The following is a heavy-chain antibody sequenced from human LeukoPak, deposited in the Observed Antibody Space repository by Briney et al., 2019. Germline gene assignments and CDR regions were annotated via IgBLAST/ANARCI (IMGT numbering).Heavy chain of an antibody. V-gene: IGHV1-69*06. J-gene: IGHJ3*02. Sequence: SVKVSCKASGYTFTSYYMHWVRQAPGQGLEWMGGIIPIFGTANYAQKFQGRVTITADKSTSTAYMELSSLRSEDTAVYYCARVGWLQFGTAFDIWGQGTMVTVSS. CDR1: GYTFTSYY. D-gene: IGHD5-24*01. CDR3: ARVGWLQFGTAFDI. CDR2: IIPIFGTA.